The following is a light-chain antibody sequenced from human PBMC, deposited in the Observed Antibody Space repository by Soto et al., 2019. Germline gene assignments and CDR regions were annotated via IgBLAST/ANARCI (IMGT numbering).Light chain of an antibody. V-gene: IGKV3-20*01. Sequence: EIVMTQSPGSLSVSPGERATLSCRASQSVSSNLAWYQQKPGQAPRLLISGASSRATGIPDRFSGGGSATDFTLTISRLEPEDFALYYCQQYGSSPITFGQGTRLEIK. CDR2: GAS. J-gene: IGKJ5*01. CDR1: QSVSSN. CDR3: QQYGSSPIT.